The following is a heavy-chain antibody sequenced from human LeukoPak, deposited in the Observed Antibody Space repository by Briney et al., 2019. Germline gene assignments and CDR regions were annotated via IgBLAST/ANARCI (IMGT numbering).Heavy chain of an antibody. CDR1: GFTFSTYW. Sequence: PGGSLRLSCAASGFTFSTYWMNWVRQAPGKGLEWVAAISYDGGDKYYADSVKGRFTISRDNSKNTLYLQMNSLRAEDMAVYYCAKDTMGAPRGLWGQGTGPRGRHLDDWGQGTLVTVSS. CDR3: AKDTMGAPRGLWGQGTGPRGRHLDD. CDR2: ISYDGGDK. D-gene: IGHD3-10*01. J-gene: IGHJ4*02. V-gene: IGHV3-30*18.